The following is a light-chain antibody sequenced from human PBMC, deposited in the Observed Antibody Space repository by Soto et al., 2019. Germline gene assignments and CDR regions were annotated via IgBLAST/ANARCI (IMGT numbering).Light chain of an antibody. J-gene: IGKJ2*03. V-gene: IGKV1-5*01. Sequence: DIQMTQSPSTLSASVGDRVTITCRASQSISRWLAWYQQKPGKAPKLLIYDASSLESGFPSRFSGSGSGTEFSLTVSGLQHDAFATCYSQPYNNYLYRFGQGNTLAIK. CDR3: QPYNNYLYR. CDR2: DAS. CDR1: QSISRW.